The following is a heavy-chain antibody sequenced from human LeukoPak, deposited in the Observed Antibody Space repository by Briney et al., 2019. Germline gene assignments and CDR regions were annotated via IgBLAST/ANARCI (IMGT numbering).Heavy chain of an antibody. D-gene: IGHD6-13*01. CDR3: AKEPPIAAAGTEYFQH. J-gene: IGHJ1*01. Sequence: GGSLRLSCAASGFTFSSYAMHWVRQAPGKGLEWVAVISYDGSNKYYADSVKGRFTISRDNSKNTLYLQMNSLRAEDTAVYYCAKEPPIAAAGTEYFQHWGQGTLVTVSS. V-gene: IGHV3-30*04. CDR2: ISYDGSNK. CDR1: GFTFSSYA.